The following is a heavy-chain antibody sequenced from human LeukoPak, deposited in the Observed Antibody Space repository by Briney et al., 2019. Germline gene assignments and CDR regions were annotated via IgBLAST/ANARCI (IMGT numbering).Heavy chain of an antibody. Sequence: SETLSLTCTVSGGSISSYYWSWIRQPPGKGLEWIGYIYYSGSTNYNPSLKSRVTISVDTSKNQFSLKLSSVTAADTAVYYCARDRPYDRFDYWGQGTLVTVSS. CDR3: ARDRPYDRFDY. CDR1: GGSISSYY. D-gene: IGHD5-12*01. J-gene: IGHJ4*02. V-gene: IGHV4-59*01. CDR2: IYYSGST.